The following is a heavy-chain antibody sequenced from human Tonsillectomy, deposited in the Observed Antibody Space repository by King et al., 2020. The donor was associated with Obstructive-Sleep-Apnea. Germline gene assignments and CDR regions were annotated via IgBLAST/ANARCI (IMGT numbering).Heavy chain of an antibody. J-gene: IGHJ6*02. CDR1: GVSISSYY. Sequence: QLQESGPGLVKPSETLSLTCTVSGVSISSYYWSWIRQPAGKGLEWIGRFSASGSTKYNPSLQSRVTMSGDTSKNQFSLKVTSVTAADPAVYYCARDGVGAYYYYGMDVWGQGTTVTVSS. D-gene: IGHD3-16*01. V-gene: IGHV4-4*07. CDR3: ARDGVGAYYYYGMDV. CDR2: FSASGST.